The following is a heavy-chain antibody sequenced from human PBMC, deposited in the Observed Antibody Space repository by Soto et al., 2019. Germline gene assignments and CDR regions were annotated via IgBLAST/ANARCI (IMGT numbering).Heavy chain of an antibody. Sequence: SSETLSLTCSVSAGSISRYYWGWVRQSPGEGLEWIAHISYTVDASYNPSLKSRVTISLDTSKNHFSLELTSVTAADTAVYYCARDLALAGNYWGQGVLVTVSS. V-gene: IGHV4-4*08. CDR2: ISYTVDA. CDR1: AGSISRYY. J-gene: IGHJ4*02. CDR3: ARDLALAGNY. D-gene: IGHD6-19*01.